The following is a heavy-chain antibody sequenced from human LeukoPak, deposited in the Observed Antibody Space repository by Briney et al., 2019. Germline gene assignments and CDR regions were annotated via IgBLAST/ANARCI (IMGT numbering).Heavy chain of an antibody. CDR1: GGSFSGYY. V-gene: IGHV4-34*01. CDR2: INHSGST. Sequence: SETLSLTCAVYGGSFSGYYWSWIRQPPGKGLEWIGEINHSGSTNYNPSLKSRVTISVDTSKNQFSLKLSSVTAADTAVYYCARGRVYYYGSGSYYRNLFDYWGQGTLVTVSS. J-gene: IGHJ4*02. D-gene: IGHD3-10*01. CDR3: ARGRVYYYGSGSYYRNLFDY.